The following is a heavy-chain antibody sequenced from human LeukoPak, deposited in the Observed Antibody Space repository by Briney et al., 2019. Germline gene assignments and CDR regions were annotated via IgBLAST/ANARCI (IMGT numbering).Heavy chain of an antibody. V-gene: IGHV3-53*01. CDR3: ARDLSAAGVPDY. D-gene: IGHD6-13*01. J-gene: IGHJ4*02. CDR2: IYSGGSI. CDR1: GLIVSSNY. Sequence: GGSLRLSCAASGLIVSSNYMTWVRQAPGKGLEWVSVIYSGGSIYYADSVKGRFTISRDNAKNSLYLQMNSLRAGDTAVYYCARDLSAAGVPDYWGQGTLVTVSS.